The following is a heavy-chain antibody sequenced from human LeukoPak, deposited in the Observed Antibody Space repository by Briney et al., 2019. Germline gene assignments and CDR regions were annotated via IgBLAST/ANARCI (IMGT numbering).Heavy chain of an antibody. V-gene: IGHV3-23*01. J-gene: IGHJ6*02. Sequence: PGGSLRLSCAASGFTFSSYTMTWVRQAPGRGLEWVSGISGSDGSTYYADSVKGRFTISRDNSKNTLYLQMNSLRAEDTALYYCAKVRGTAMPNYYYYGMDVWGQGTTVTVSS. CDR3: AKVRGTAMPNYYYYGMDV. CDR1: GFTFSSYT. D-gene: IGHD5-18*01. CDR2: ISGSDGST.